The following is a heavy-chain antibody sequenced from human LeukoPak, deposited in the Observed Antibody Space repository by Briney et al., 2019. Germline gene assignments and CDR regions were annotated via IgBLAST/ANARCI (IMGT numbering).Heavy chain of an antibody. CDR3: ARASSGYDFWSGYSPNWFDP. Sequence: ASVKVSCKASGGTFSSYAISWVRQAPGQRLEWMGGIIPIFGTANYAQKFQGRVTITTDESTSTAYMELSSLSSEDTAVYYCARASSGYDFWSGYSPNWFDPWGQGTLVTVSS. D-gene: IGHD3-3*01. V-gene: IGHV1-69*05. CDR2: IIPIFGTA. CDR1: GGTFSSYA. J-gene: IGHJ5*02.